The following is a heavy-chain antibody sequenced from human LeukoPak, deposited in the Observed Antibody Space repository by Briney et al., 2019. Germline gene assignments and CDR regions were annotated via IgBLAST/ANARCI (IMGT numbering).Heavy chain of an antibody. V-gene: IGHV3-15*01. D-gene: IGHD3-22*01. CDR3: TTESYYYDSSGYYGTPD. CDR2: IKSKTDGGTT. J-gene: IGHJ4*02. Sequence: NPGGSLRLSCAASGFTFSNAWMSWVRQAPGKGLEWVGRIKSKTDGGTTDYAAPVKGRFTISRDDSKNTLYLQMNSLKTEDTAVYYCTTESYYYDSSGYYGTPDWGQGTLVTVSS. CDR1: GFTFSNAW.